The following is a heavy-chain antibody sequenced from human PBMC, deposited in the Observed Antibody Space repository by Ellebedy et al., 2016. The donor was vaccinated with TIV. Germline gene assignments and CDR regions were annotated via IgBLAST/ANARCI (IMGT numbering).Heavy chain of an antibody. J-gene: IGHJ4*02. CDR2: IFYSGST. CDR3: ARRSDEFDY. CDR1: GGSISSYY. Sequence: MPSETLSLTCTVSGGSISSYYWSRIRQPPGKGLEWIGYIFYSGSTNYNPSLKSRVTISVDTSKNQFSLKLSSVTAADTAVYYCARRSDEFDYWGQGTLVTVSS. V-gene: IGHV4-59*01.